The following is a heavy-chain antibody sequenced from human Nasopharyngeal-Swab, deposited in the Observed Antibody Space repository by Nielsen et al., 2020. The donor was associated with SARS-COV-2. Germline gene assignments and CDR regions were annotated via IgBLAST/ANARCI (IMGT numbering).Heavy chain of an antibody. CDR2: IYYSGST. V-gene: IGHV4-59*08. J-gene: IGHJ4*02. CDR1: GGSISSYY. D-gene: IGHD2-15*01. Sequence: SETLSLTCTVSGGSISSYYWSWIRQPPGKGLEWIGYIYYSGSTNYNPSLKSRVTISVETSKNQFSLKLSSVTAADTAVYYCARHLRDGVVVAAPYYFDYWGQGTLVTVSS. CDR3: ARHLRDGVVVAAPYYFDY.